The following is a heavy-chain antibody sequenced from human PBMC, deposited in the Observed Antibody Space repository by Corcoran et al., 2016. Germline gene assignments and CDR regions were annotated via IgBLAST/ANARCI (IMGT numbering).Heavy chain of an antibody. Sequence: QVQLVQSGAEMKKPGASVKVSCKASGYTFTSYAMHWVRQAPGQRLEWMGWINAGNGNTKYSQKFQGRVTIIRDTSASTAYMELSSLRSEDKAVYYCESDRYVSVHLYVMDVWGQGTTVTVSS. CDR3: ESDRYVSVHLYVMDV. V-gene: IGHV1-3*01. CDR1: GYTFTSYA. D-gene: IGHD2-8*01. J-gene: IGHJ6*02. CDR2: INAGNGNT.